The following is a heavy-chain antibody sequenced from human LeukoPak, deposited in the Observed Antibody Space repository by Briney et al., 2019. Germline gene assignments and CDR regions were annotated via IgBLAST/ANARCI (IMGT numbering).Heavy chain of an antibody. CDR1: GGTFTSYA. Sequence: SVKVSCKASGGTFTSYAMHWVRQAPGQGLEWMGGIIPIFGTANYAQKFQGRVTITADKSTSTAYMELSSLRSEDTAVYYCARDRLRLYYGDYNPDAFDIWGQGTMVTVSS. CDR3: ARDRLRLYYGDYNPDAFDI. D-gene: IGHD4-17*01. J-gene: IGHJ3*02. V-gene: IGHV1-69*06. CDR2: IIPIFGTA.